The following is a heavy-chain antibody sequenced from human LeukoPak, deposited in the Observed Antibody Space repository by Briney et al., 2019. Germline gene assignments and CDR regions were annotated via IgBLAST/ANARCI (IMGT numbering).Heavy chain of an antibody. V-gene: IGHV1-46*01. D-gene: IGHD6-13*01. J-gene: IGHJ4*02. Sequence: GASVKVSCKASGYTFTSYYMHWVRQAPGQGLEWMGIINPSGGSTSYAQKFQGRVTMTRDTSTSTVYMELSSLRSEDTAVYYCARGAEGSSSWYHSRVPFDYWGQGTLVTVSS. CDR1: GYTFTSYY. CDR2: INPSGGST. CDR3: ARGAEGSSSWYHSRVPFDY.